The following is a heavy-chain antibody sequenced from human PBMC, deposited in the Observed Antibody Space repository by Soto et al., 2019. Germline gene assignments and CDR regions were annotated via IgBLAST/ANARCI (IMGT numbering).Heavy chain of an antibody. CDR3: ARRGSGSYSDY. J-gene: IGHJ4*02. CDR2: IYYSGST. Sequence: QLQLQESGPGLVKPSETLSLTCTVPGGSISSSSYYWGWIRQPPGKGLEWIGSIYYSGSTYHNPSLKGRVTISVDASKNQFSLKLSSVTAADTAVYYCARRGSGSYSDYWGQGTLVTVSS. CDR1: GGSISSSSYY. V-gene: IGHV4-39*01. D-gene: IGHD3-10*01.